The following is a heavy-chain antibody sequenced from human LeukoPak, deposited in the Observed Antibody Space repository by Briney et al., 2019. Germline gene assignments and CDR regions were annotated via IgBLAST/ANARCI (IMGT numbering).Heavy chain of an antibody. V-gene: IGHV3-30*18. CDR2: ISFDGSNT. J-gene: IGHJ4*02. D-gene: IGHD5-18*01. CDR3: AKEMAPEGYSYGYDY. CDR1: GFTFSYYG. Sequence: GGSLRLSCAASGFTFSYYGMHWVRQAPGKGLEWVAIISFDGSNTYYADSVKGRFTISGDNSKNTLYLQMNSLRADDTAVYYCAKEMAPEGYSYGYDYWGQGTLVTVSS.